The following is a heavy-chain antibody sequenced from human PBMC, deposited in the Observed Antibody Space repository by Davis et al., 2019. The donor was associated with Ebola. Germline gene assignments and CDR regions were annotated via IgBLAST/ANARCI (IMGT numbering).Heavy chain of an antibody. V-gene: IGHV4-61*01. CDR3: ARDQWLRGYYYGMDV. CDR1: GGSISSSSYY. Sequence: MPSETLSLTCTVSGGSISSSSYYWGWIRQPPGKGLEWIGYIYYSGSTNYNPSLKSRVTISVDTSKNQFSLKLSSVTAADTAVYYCARDQWLRGYYYGMDVWGQGTTVTVSS. J-gene: IGHJ6*02. D-gene: IGHD5-12*01. CDR2: IYYSGST.